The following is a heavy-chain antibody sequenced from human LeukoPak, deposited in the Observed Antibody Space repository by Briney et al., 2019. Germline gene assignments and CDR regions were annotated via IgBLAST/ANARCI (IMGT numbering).Heavy chain of an antibody. D-gene: IGHD4-17*01. V-gene: IGHV3-23*01. CDR3: ANGERHDYGDYGTTSTFDY. Sequence: PGGSLRLSCVASGFTFSSYAMSWVRQAPGKGLEWVSAISGSGGSTYYADSVKGRFTISRDNSKNTLYLQMNSLRAEDTAVYYCANGERHDYGDYGTTSTFDYWGQGTLVTVSS. CDR2: ISGSGGST. CDR1: GFTFSSYA. J-gene: IGHJ4*02.